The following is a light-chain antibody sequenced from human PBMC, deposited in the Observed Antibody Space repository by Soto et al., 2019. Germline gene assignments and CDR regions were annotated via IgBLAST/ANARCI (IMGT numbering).Light chain of an antibody. Sequence: EIVLTQSPGTLSLSPGERATLSCRASQSVRSNYLAWYQQKPGQAPRLLIYGASSRATGIPDRFSGTGSGTAFTLTISRLEPEDFAVYYCQQYGCSPYTFGQGTKLEIK. J-gene: IGKJ2*01. CDR3: QQYGCSPYT. V-gene: IGKV3-20*01. CDR2: GAS. CDR1: QSVRSNY.